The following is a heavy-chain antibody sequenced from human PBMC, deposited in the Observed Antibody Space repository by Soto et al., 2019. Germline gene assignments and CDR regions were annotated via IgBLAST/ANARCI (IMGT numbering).Heavy chain of an antibody. V-gene: IGHV4-34*09. CDR2: INHSGST. J-gene: IGHJ4*02. CDR3: ARLTRVDTAMVDYYFDY. Sequence: SETLSLTCAVYGGSFSGYYWSWIRQPPGKGLEWIGEINHSGSTNYNPSLKSRVTISVDTSKNQFSLKLSSVTVADTAVYYCARLTRVDTAMVDYYFDYWGQGTLVTVSS. D-gene: IGHD5-18*01. CDR1: GGSFSGYY.